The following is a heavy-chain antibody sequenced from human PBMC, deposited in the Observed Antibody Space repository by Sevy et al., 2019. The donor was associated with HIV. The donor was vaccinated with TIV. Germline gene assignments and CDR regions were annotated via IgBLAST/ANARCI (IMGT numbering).Heavy chain of an antibody. CDR1: GFTFSSYS. Sequence: GGSLRLSCAASGFTFSSYSMNWVRQAPGKGLEWVSFISSSSTYIYYADSVKGRFTVSRDNAKNSLYLQMNSLRAEDTAVYYCARDNGPEMAAHGTPLYWGQGTLVTVSS. CDR3: ARDNGPEMAAHGTPLY. D-gene: IGHD6-13*01. V-gene: IGHV3-21*01. J-gene: IGHJ4*02. CDR2: ISSSSTYI.